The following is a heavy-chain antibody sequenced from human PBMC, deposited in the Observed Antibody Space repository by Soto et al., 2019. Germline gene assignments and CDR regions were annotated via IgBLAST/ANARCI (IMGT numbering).Heavy chain of an antibody. V-gene: IGHV3-48*04. J-gene: IGHJ4*02. CDR2: ISSRSTTI. CDR1: GFIFSSYS. Sequence: PGGSLRLSCAASGFIFSSYSMHWVRQAPGKGLEWISFISSRSTTIYYAASVKGRFTISRDNSKNTLSLQMNSLRVEDSAVYYCVPRKGDPFTWGPGTLVTVSS. CDR3: VPRKGDPFT. D-gene: IGHD3-16*01.